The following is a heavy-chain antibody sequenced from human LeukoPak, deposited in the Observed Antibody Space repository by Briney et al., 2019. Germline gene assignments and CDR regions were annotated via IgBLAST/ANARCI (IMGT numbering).Heavy chain of an antibody. D-gene: IGHD4-17*01. CDR2: IHYLGDT. Sequence: SETLSLTCTVCGGSISGYYWSWIRQPPGKALEWIGHIHYLGDTNYNPSLTSRLTISIDTSRNQLSLKLSSVTAADTAVYYCAKWAHDYGAYSWFDPWGQGTLVTVSS. CDR3: AKWAHDYGAYSWFDP. J-gene: IGHJ5*02. CDR1: GGSISGYY. V-gene: IGHV4-59*08.